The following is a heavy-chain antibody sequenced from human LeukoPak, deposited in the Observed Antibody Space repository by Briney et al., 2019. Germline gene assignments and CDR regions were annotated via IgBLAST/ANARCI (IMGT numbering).Heavy chain of an antibody. CDR1: GFTFSSYA. D-gene: IGHD3-10*01. V-gene: IGHV3-23*01. J-gene: IGHJ5*02. CDR2: ISGSGGST. CDR3: AKDSAYYYGSGSYGGPNWFDP. Sequence: GGSLRLSCAASGFTFSSYAMSWVRQAPGKGLDGVSAISGSGGSTYYADSVKGRFTISRDNSKNTLYLQMNSLRAEDTAVYYCAKDSAYYYGSGSYGGPNWFDPWGQGTLVTVSS.